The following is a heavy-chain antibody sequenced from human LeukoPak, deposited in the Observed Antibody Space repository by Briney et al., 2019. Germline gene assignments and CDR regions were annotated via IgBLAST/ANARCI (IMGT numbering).Heavy chain of an antibody. CDR1: GYTFTGYY. V-gene: IGHV1-2*06. D-gene: IGHD3-10*01. CDR3: ARAADYYGSGSYDY. J-gene: IGHJ4*02. CDR2: INPNRGGT. Sequence: ASVKVSCKASGYTFTGYYMHWARQAPGQGLEWMGLINPNRGGTNYAQKFQGRVTMTRDTSISTAYMELSRLRTDDTAVYYCARAADYYGSGSYDYWGQGTLVTVSS.